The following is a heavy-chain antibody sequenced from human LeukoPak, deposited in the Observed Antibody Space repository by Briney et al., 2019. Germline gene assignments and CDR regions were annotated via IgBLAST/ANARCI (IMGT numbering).Heavy chain of an antibody. J-gene: IGHJ6*02. CDR1: GGSISSYY. D-gene: IGHD3-22*01. Sequence: SETLSLTCTVSGGSISSYYWSWIRQPPGKGLEWIGYIYYSGSTNYNPSPKSRVTISVDTSKNQFSLKLSSVTAADTAVYYCARDLTYYDSSGYTYYYGMDVWGQGTTVTVSS. CDR2: IYYSGST. CDR3: ARDLTYYDSSGYTYYYGMDV. V-gene: IGHV4-59*01.